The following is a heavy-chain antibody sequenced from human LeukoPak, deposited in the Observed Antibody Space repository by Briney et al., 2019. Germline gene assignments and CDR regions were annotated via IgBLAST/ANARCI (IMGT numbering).Heavy chain of an antibody. D-gene: IGHD6-19*01. CDR2: IKQDGSEK. CDR3: ASIPTRSSGWFPYYHYYYMDV. CDR1: GFTFSSYW. Sequence: GGSLRLSCAASGFTFSSYWMSWVRQAPGKGLEWVANIKQDGSEKYYVDSVKGRFTISRDNAKNSLYLQMNSLRAEDTAVYYCASIPTRSSGWFPYYHYYYMDVWGKGTTVTVSS. V-gene: IGHV3-7*01. J-gene: IGHJ6*03.